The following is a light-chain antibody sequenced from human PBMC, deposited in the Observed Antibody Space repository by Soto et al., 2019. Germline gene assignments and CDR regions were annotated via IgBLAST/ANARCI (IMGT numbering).Light chain of an antibody. J-gene: IGKJ2*01. CDR3: QQSYSIPGT. CDR1: QTITNY. Sequence: DIQMTQSPSSLSAFVGDRVTLTCRASQTITNYLNWYQQRPGEAPKLLIYAASSLQSGVPSRFSGGGSGTDFTLTISSLQPEDFASYYCQQSYSIPGTFGQGTRLEIK. CDR2: AAS. V-gene: IGKV1-39*01.